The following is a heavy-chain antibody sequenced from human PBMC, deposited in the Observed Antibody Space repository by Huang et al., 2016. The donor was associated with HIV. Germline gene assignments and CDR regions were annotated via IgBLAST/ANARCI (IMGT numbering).Heavy chain of an antibody. D-gene: IGHD3-3*01. V-gene: IGHV4-39*01. CDR3: ARNHDFWRGRMFAISYFDV. CDR1: GGSINTCRYY. J-gene: IGHJ2*01. CDR2: LIYTGTM. Sequence: QMRFQESGPGLVKPSGTLSLTCNVSGGSINTCRYYWGWVRQPPGKGLEWVVSLIYTGTMHYAPSLKGRLTMSADTSKNQFSLNLSSVTAADTAIYYCARNHDFWRGRMFAISYFDVWGRGTLVTVAS.